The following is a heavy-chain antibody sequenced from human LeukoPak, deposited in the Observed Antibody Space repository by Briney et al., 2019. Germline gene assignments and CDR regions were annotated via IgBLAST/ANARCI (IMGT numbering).Heavy chain of an antibody. CDR2: INPNSGGT. J-gene: IGHJ4*02. Sequence: ASVKVSCKASGYTFTGYYMHWVRQAPGQGLEWMGWINPNSGGTNYAQKFQGRVTMTRDTSISTAYMELSRLRSDDTAVYYCANWRSGSQTFFDHWGQGTLVTVSS. V-gene: IGHV1-2*02. D-gene: IGHD3-10*01. CDR3: ANWRSGSQTFFDH. CDR1: GYTFTGYY.